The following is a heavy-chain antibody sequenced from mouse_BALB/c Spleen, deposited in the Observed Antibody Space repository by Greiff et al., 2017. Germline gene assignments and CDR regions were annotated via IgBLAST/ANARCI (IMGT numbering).Heavy chain of an antibody. D-gene: IGHD4-1*01. CDR3: ARSELGRFDY. Sequence: VKLQESGPELVKPGASVRISCKASGYTFTSYYIHWVKQRPGQGLEWIGWIYPGNVNTKYNEKFKGKATLTADKSSSTAYMQLSSLTSEDSAVYFCARSELGRFDYWGQGTTLTVSS. V-gene: IGHV1S56*01. J-gene: IGHJ2*01. CDR1: GYTFTSYY. CDR2: IYPGNVNT.